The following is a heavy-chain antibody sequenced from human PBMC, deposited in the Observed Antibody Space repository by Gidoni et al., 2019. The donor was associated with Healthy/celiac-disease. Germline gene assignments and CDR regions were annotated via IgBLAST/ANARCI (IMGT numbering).Heavy chain of an antibody. CDR2: IYYSGST. CDR3: ARQWIEYFQH. Sequence: QLQPQESGPGLVKPSETLSLTCTVSGRSISRSSYYWGWIRQPPGKGLEWIGSIYYSGSTYYNPSLKSRVTISVDTSKNQFSLKLSSVTAADTAVYYCARQWIEYFQHWGQGTLVTVSS. J-gene: IGHJ1*01. D-gene: IGHD2-2*03. CDR1: GRSISRSSYY. V-gene: IGHV4-39*01.